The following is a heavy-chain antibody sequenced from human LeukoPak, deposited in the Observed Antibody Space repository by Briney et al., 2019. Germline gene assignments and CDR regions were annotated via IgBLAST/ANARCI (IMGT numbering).Heavy chain of an antibody. Sequence: ASVTVSCKPSGGTFNSYAIRWVRQAPGQVLEWMGWIIPILGQANYAQNFQDTVTITTDESTQTAYMEPSRQRSEDTAVYYCAREWKGGCSDGSCYSHFDDWGQGTLVTVSS. J-gene: IGHJ4*02. D-gene: IGHD2-15*01. CDR1: GGTFNSYA. CDR2: IIPILGQA. CDR3: AREWKGGCSDGSCYSHFDD. V-gene: IGHV1-69*05.